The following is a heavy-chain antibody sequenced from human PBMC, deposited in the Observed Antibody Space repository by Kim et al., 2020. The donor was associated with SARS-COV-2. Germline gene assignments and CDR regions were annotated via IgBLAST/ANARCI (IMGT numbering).Heavy chain of an antibody. Sequence: GGSLRLSCAASGFTFSSYSMNWVRQAPGKGLEWVSSISSSSSYIYYADSVKGRFTISRDNAKNSLYLQMNSLRAEDTAVYYCARAGVGGSYFSWFDYWGQRTLVTVSS. CDR1: GFTFSSYS. J-gene: IGHJ4*02. CDR2: ISSSSSYI. V-gene: IGHV3-21*01. CDR3: ARAGVGGSYFSWFDY. D-gene: IGHD1-26*01.